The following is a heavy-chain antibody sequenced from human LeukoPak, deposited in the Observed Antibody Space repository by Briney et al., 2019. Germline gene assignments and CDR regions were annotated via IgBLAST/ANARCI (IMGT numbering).Heavy chain of an antibody. Sequence: GRSLRLSCAASGFTFSSYAMHWVRQAPGKGLEWVAVISYDRSNKYYADSVKGRFTISRDNSKNTLYLQMNSLRAEDTAVYYCARAFLLWFGELYYFDYWGQGTLVTVSS. CDR1: GFTFSSYA. CDR2: ISYDRSNK. V-gene: IGHV3-30*04. CDR3: ARAFLLWFGELYYFDY. J-gene: IGHJ4*02. D-gene: IGHD3-10*01.